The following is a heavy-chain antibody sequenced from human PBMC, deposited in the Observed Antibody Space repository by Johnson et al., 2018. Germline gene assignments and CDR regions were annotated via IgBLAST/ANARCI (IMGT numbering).Heavy chain of an antibody. J-gene: IGHJ6*04. CDR2: IWYDGSNK. Sequence: VQLVESGGGVVQPGRSLRLSCAASGFTFSSYGMHWVRQAPGKGLEWVAVIWYDGSNKYYADSVKGRFTISRDNSKNTLYLQMNSLRAEDTAVYYCARAESSPHYGMDVWGKGTTVTVSS. CDR3: ARAESSPHYGMDV. CDR1: GFTFSSYG. D-gene: IGHD6-13*01. V-gene: IGHV3-33*01.